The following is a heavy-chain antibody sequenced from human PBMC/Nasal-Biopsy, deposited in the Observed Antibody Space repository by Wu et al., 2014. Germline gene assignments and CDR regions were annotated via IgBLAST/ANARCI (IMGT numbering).Heavy chain of an antibody. Sequence: VKVSCKAPGYIFINYNINWVRQAPGQGLEWLGWISTYSGDTKYAQRLQGRVTMTTDTSTTTAYMELRSLRSDDTAVYYCARDARAAGSLFRSLLDYWGQGTLVTVSS. CDR2: ISTYSGDT. CDR3: ARDARAAGSLFRSLLDY. CDR1: GYIFINYN. J-gene: IGHJ4*02. D-gene: IGHD6-13*01. V-gene: IGHV1-18*01.